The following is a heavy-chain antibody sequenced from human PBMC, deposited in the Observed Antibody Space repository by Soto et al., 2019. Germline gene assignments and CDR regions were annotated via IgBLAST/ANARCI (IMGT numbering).Heavy chain of an antibody. CDR2: ISSSSSYI. Sequence: PGGSLRLSCAASGFTFSSYSMNWVRQAPGKGLEWVSTISSSSSYIYYAESVKGRFTISRDNAKNSLYLQMNSLRAEDTAVYYCAREEDIVVVVARDGMDVWGQGTTVTVSS. CDR3: AREEDIVVVVARDGMDV. D-gene: IGHD2-15*01. J-gene: IGHJ6*02. V-gene: IGHV3-21*01. CDR1: GFTFSSYS.